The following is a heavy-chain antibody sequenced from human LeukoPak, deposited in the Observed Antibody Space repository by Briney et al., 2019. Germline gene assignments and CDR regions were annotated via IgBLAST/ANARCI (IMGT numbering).Heavy chain of an antibody. V-gene: IGHV5-51*01. J-gene: IGHJ5*02. CDR3: ARLPELSSGLVFNWFDP. CDR2: IYPGDSDT. CDR1: GYSFTSYW. Sequence: GESLKISCKGSGYSFTSYWIGWVRQMPGKGLEWMGIIYPGDSDTRYSPSFQGQVTISADKSISTAYLQWSSLKASDTAMYYCARLPELSSGLVFNWFDPWGQGTLVTVSS. D-gene: IGHD3-22*01.